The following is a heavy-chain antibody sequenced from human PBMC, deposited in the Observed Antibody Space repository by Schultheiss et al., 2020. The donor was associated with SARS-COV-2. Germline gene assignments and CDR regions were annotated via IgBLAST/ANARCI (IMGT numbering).Heavy chain of an antibody. D-gene: IGHD1-26*01. V-gene: IGHV4-39*07. CDR1: GGSISTPRYY. CDR2: IYHTGST. J-gene: IGHJ6*02. Sequence: SETLSLTCTVSGGSISTPRYYWGWIRQPPGKGLEWIGSIYHTGSTYSNPSLKSRLTISVDTPKNQFSLKLSSVTAADTAVYYCATWDLGYYGMDVWGQGTTVTVSS. CDR3: ATWDLGYYGMDV.